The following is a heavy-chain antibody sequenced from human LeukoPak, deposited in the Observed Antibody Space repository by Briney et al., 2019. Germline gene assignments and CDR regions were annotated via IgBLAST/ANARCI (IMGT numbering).Heavy chain of an antibody. J-gene: IGHJ3*02. CDR2: VYPSDSDT. CDR1: GYIFTSHW. V-gene: IGHV5-51*01. Sequence: GESLKISCKGPGYIFTSHWIGWVRQMPGKGLEWMGIVYPSDSDTRYSPSFQGQVTISADKSIRTAYLQWNSLKASDTAMYYCASAVAVAGPDAFDIWGHGTMVTVSS. D-gene: IGHD6-19*01. CDR3: ASAVAVAGPDAFDI.